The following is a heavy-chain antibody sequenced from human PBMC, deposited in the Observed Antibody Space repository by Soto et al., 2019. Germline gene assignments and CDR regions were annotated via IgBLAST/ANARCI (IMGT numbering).Heavy chain of an antibody. CDR2: MYHSGKT. Sequence: QLQLQESGSGLVKPSQTLSLTCAVSGGSISSGGYSWSWIRQPPGKGLEWIGYMYHSGKTNYNPSVKSRVTRAVERSKNQFSLNLSSVTAADTAVYYCARGRGWFDPWGQGTLVTVSS. J-gene: IGHJ5*02. CDR1: GGSISSGGYS. V-gene: IGHV4-30-2*01. CDR3: ARGRGWFDP.